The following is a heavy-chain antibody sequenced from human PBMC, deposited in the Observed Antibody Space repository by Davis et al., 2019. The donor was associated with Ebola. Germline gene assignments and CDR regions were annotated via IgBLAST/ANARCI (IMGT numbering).Heavy chain of an antibody. Sequence: GSLRLSCTVSGDSISTYYWSWIRQPPGKGLEWIGYIYYSGSTNYNPSLKSRVTISVDTSKNQFSLKLSSVTAADTAVYYCARSQLLFDRYGMDVWGKGTTVTVSS. V-gene: IGHV4-59*12. J-gene: IGHJ6*04. CDR1: GDSISTYY. CDR3: ARSQLLFDRYGMDV. CDR2: IYYSGST. D-gene: IGHD1-26*01.